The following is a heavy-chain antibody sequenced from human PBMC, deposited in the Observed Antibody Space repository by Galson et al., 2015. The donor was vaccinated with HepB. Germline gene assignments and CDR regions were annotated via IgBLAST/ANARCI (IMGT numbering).Heavy chain of an antibody. J-gene: IGHJ2*01. CDR2: IISILGIA. CDR3: ARHDWRINDYWYFDL. CDR1: GGTFSSYT. Sequence: SVKVSCKASGGTFSSYTISWVRQAPGQGLEWMGRIISILGIANYAQKFQGRVTITADKSTSTAYMELSSLRSEDTAVYYCARHDWRINDYWYFDLWGRGTLVTVSS. V-gene: IGHV1-69*02. D-gene: IGHD2-21*01.